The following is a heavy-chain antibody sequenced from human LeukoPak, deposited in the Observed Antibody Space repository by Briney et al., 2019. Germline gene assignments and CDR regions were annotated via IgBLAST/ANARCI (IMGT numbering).Heavy chain of an antibody. V-gene: IGHV4-39*07. Sequence: TTSETLSLTCTVSGGSISSSSYYWGWIRQPPGKGLEWIGSIYYSGSTYYNPSLKSRVTISVDTSKNQFSLKLSSVTAADTAVYYCAGLRRSGYYYWGQGTLVTVSS. CDR3: AGLRRSGYYY. D-gene: IGHD3-22*01. CDR1: GGSISSSSYY. CDR2: IYYSGST. J-gene: IGHJ4*02.